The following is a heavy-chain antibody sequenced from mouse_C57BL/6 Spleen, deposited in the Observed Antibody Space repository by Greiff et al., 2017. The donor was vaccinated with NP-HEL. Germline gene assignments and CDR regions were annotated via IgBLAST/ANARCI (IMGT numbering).Heavy chain of an antibody. V-gene: IGHV1-42*01. D-gene: IGHD1-1*01. J-gene: IGHJ1*03. CDR2: INPSTGGT. Sequence: EVQLQESGPELVKPGASVKISCKASGYSFTGYYMNWVKQSPEKSLEWIGEINPSTGGTTYNQKFKAKATLTVDKSSSTAYMQLKSLTSEDSAVYYCARRDGSSPHWYFDVWGTGTTVTVSS. CDR3: ARRDGSSPHWYFDV. CDR1: GYSFTGYY.